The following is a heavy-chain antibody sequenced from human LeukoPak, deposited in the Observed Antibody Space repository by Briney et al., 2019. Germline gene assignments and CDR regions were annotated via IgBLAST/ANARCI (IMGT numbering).Heavy chain of an antibody. CDR3: ARAID. Sequence: GGSLRLSCAASGFTFSDQYMSWIRQAPGQGLEWFSFISRSGSHIDYADSVKGRFIISRDNAKSTLYLQMNSLRAEDTAVYYCARAIDWGQGTLVTVSS. D-gene: IGHD3-22*01. CDR1: GFTFSDQY. V-gene: IGHV3-11*01. CDR2: ISRSGSHI. J-gene: IGHJ4*02.